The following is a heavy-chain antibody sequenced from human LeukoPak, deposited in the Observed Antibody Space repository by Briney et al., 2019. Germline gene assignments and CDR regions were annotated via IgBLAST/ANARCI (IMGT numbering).Heavy chain of an antibody. CDR3: AKGGEMRTFFFDS. V-gene: IGHV3-NL1*01. J-gene: IGHJ4*02. CDR2: IYYDGDT. CDR1: GFTFTNYA. Sequence: GGSLRLSCAASGFTFTNYAVHWVRQAPGKGLEWVSIIYYDGDTSYADSVKGRFSISRDISKNTLYLQMSSLRADDTAMYYCAKGGEMRTFFFDSWGQGSLVTVSS. D-gene: IGHD3-16*01.